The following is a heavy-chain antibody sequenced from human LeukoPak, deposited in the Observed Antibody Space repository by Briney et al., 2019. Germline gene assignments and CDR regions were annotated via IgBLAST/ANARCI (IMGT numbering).Heavy chain of an antibody. J-gene: IGHJ3*02. V-gene: IGHV4-34*01. D-gene: IGHD3-9*01. CDR1: GGSFSGYY. Sequence: PSETLSLTCAVYGGSFSGYYWSWIRQPPGKGLEWIGEINHSGSTNYNPSPKSRVTISVDTSKNQFSLKLSSVTAADTAVYYCARLAYDILTGYFDAFDIWGQGTMVTVSS. CDR3: ARLAYDILTGYFDAFDI. CDR2: INHSGST.